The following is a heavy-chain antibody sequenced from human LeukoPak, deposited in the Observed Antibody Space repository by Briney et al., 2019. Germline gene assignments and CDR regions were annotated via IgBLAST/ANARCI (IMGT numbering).Heavy chain of an antibody. V-gene: IGHV3-33*06. Sequence: GRSLRLSCAASGFTFSSYGMHWVRQAPGKGLEWVAVIWYDGSNKYYADSVKGRFTISRDNSKNTLYLQMNSLRAEDTAVYYCAKDDYGGYFDYWGQGTLVTVSS. CDR3: AKDDYGGYFDY. CDR1: GFTFSSYG. J-gene: IGHJ4*02. D-gene: IGHD4-23*01. CDR2: IWYDGSNK.